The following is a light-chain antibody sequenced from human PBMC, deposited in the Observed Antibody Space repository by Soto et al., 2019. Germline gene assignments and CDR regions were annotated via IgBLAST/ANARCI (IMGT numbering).Light chain of an antibody. CDR3: QQRSSWPWT. J-gene: IGKJ1*01. CDR2: DAS. CDR1: QSVSIY. V-gene: IGKV3-11*01. Sequence: EIVSTQSPATLSLSPGERATLSCRASQSVSIYLAWYQQKPGQAPRLLIYDASNRATGVPARFTGSGSGTDLTLTISSLEPEDFAVYYCQQRSSWPWTFGQGTKVEI.